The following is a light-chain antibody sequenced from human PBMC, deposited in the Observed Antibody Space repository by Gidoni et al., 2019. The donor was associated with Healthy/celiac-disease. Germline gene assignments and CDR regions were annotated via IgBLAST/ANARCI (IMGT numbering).Light chain of an antibody. V-gene: IGLV1-40*01. CDR1: SSNIGAGYD. CDR3: QSYDSSLSGSNWV. Sequence: QSVLTQPPSVSGAPGQRVTISCTGSSSNIGAGYDVHWYQQLPGTAPKRLIYGNSNRPSGVPDRFSGSKSGTSASLAITGLQAEDEADYYCQSYDSSLSGSNWVFGGGTKLTV. CDR2: GNS. J-gene: IGLJ3*02.